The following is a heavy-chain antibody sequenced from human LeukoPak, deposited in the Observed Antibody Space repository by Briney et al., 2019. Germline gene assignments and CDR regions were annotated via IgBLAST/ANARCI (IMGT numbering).Heavy chain of an antibody. CDR1: GFTFSTNS. CDR2: ISSSSSTI. CDR3: AKLVTHFDY. D-gene: IGHD4-23*01. J-gene: IGHJ4*02. Sequence: GGSLRLSCAASGFTFSTNSINWVRQAPGKGLEWVSYISSSSSTIYYADSVKGRFTISRDNAKNSLYLQMNSLRAEDTAVYYCAKLVTHFDYWGQGTLVTVSS. V-gene: IGHV3-48*01.